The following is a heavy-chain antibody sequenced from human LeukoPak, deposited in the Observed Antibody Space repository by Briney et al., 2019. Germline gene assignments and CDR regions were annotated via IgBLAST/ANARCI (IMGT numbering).Heavy chain of an antibody. Sequence: SETLSLTCTVSGASISGHYLTWIRHAPGKGLEWIGYISYIGSTNYNPSLKSRVTISVDTSKNLFSLKVRSVTAADTAVYYXXXXXXXXXXXXXWGQGTMVTVSS. CDR1: GASISGHY. J-gene: IGHJ3*01. CDR3: XXXXXXXXXXXX. V-gene: IGHV4-59*11. CDR2: ISYIGST.